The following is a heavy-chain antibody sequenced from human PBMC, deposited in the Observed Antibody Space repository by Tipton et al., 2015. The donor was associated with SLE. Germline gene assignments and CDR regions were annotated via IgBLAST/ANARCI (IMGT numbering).Heavy chain of an antibody. CDR2: ILFDGSRT. D-gene: IGHD5-18*01. CDR1: GFMFSNYG. CDR3: AKDRYTFGYSNDASDI. Sequence: QLVQSGGGVVQPGRSLRLSCAASGFMFSNYGMHWVRQAPGKGLEWVAIILFDGSRTYYADSVKGRFTISRDNAKNTLFLQMNSLRVEDTALYHCAKDRYTFGYSNDASDIWGQGTRVTVSS. V-gene: IGHV3-33*05. J-gene: IGHJ3*02.